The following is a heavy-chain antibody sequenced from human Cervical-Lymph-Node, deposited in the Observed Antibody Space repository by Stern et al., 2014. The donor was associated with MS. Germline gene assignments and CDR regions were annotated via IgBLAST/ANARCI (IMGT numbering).Heavy chain of an antibody. CDR1: GFTVSRDY. J-gene: IGHJ4*02. D-gene: IGHD1-1*01. CDR2: ITNGGST. CDR3: ARDTSSPERSDW. V-gene: IGHV3-53*01. Sequence: EVHLVESGGGVIQPGGSLRLSCTASGFTVSRDYMTWVRQAPGKGLELVSLITNGGSTFYTDSVKGRFTISRDDSKNTVYLHMTSLRAEDTAMYYCARDTSSPERSDWWGQGTLVTVSS.